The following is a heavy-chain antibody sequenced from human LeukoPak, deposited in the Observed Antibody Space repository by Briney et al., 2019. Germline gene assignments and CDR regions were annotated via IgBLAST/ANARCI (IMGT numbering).Heavy chain of an antibody. CDR2: ISAYNGNT. Sequence: WASVKVSCKASGYTFTSYGISWVRQAPGQGLEWMGWISAYNGNTNYAQKLQGRVTMTTDTSTSTAYVELRSLRSDDTAVYYCARDLWGTPLDYRGQGTLVTVSS. CDR3: ARDLWGTPLDY. J-gene: IGHJ4*02. CDR1: GYTFTSYG. D-gene: IGHD3-16*01. V-gene: IGHV1-18*01.